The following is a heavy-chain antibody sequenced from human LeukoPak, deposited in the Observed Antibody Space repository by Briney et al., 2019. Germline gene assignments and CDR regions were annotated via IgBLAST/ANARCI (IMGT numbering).Heavy chain of an antibody. J-gene: IGHJ4*02. D-gene: IGHD1-26*01. CDR1: GGSISSSSYY. Sequence: SETLSLTCTVSGGSISSSSYYWGWTRQPPGKGLEWIGSIYYSGSTYYNPSLKSRVTISVDTSKNQFFLKLSSVTAADTAVYYCAVLVGATTDFDYWGQGTLVTVSS. V-gene: IGHV4-39*07. CDR2: IYYSGST. CDR3: AVLVGATTDFDY.